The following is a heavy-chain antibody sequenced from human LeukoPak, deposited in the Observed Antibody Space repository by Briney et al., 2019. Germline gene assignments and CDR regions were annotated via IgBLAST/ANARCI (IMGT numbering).Heavy chain of an antibody. CDR2: IKQDGSEK. V-gene: IGHV3-7*04. CDR3: ARGVVTRGRRYFDY. CDR1: GFTFSSYW. J-gene: IGHJ4*02. Sequence: GGSLRLSCAASGFTFSSYWMNWVRQAPGKGLEWVANIKQDGSEKYYVDSVKGRFTISRDNARNSLYLQMNSLRAEDTAVYFCARGVVTRGRRYFDYWGQGTLVTVSS. D-gene: IGHD3-22*01.